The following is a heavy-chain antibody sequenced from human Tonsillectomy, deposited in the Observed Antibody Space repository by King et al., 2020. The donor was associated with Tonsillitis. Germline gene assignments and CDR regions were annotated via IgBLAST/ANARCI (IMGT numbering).Heavy chain of an antibody. CDR1: GYSFTSHW. J-gene: IGHJ4*02. V-gene: IGHV5-51*01. D-gene: IGHD2-21*02. CDR2: IYPGDSDT. CDR3: ARPRHCGGDCYSHYYFDY. Sequence: VQLVESGAEVKKPGESLKISCKGSGYSFTSHWIGWVRQMPGKGLEWMGIIYPGDSDTRYSPSFQGQVTISADKSISTAYLQWSSLKASDTAMYYCARPRHCGGDCYSHYYFDYWGQGTLVTVSS.